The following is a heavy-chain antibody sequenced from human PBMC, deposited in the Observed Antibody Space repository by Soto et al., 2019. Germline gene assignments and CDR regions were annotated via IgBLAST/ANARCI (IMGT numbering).Heavy chain of an antibody. V-gene: IGHV3-66*01. CDR3: ARIVPVTAVGY. CDR2: TYSGGDT. Sequence: EVRLVESGGGLVQPGGSLRLSCAASGVTVGNNYMSWVRQAPGKGLEWVSVTYSGGDTRYADSVKGRFPMSRESTKNTVYLKRASLRAEDTAVDCCARIVPVTAVGYWGQGSLVTVSS. D-gene: IGHD2-21*02. J-gene: IGHJ4*02. CDR1: GVTVGNNY.